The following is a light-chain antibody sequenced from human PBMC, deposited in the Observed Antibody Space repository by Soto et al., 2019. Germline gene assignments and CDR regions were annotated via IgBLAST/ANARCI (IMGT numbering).Light chain of an antibody. CDR3: CSYAGSYTFV. V-gene: IGLV2-11*01. Sequence: QSVLTQPPSASGSPGQSVTISCTGTSSDIGGFNYVSWYQQHPGKVPKLMIYDVTKRPSGVPDRFSASKSGNTASLTISGLQAEDEADCCSYAGSYTFVFGTGTKVTVL. CDR1: SSDIGGFNY. J-gene: IGLJ1*01. CDR2: DVT.